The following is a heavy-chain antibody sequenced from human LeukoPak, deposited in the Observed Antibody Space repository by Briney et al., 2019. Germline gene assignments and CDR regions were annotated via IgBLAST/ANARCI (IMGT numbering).Heavy chain of an antibody. CDR2: IYYSGST. CDR1: GGSISSYH. Sequence: PSETLSLTCTVSGGSISSYHWGWIRQPPGKGLEWIGYIYYSGSTNYNPSLKSRVTISVDTSKNQFSLKLSSVTAADTAVYYCARCHYDILTGRYYFDYWGQGTLVTVSS. V-gene: IGHV4-59*01. CDR3: ARCHYDILTGRYYFDY. J-gene: IGHJ4*02. D-gene: IGHD3-9*01.